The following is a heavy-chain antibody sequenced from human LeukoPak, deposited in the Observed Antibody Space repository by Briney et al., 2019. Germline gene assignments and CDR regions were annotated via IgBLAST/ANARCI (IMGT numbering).Heavy chain of an antibody. CDR1: GGSISSYY. Sequence: SETLSLTCAVSGGSISSYYWSWIRQPPGKGLEWIGYISYSGSTNYNPSLKSRVTISVDTSKNQFSLKLSSVTAADTAVYYCARAHYYGSGTSRVWYFDLWGCGTLVTVSS. CDR2: ISYSGST. CDR3: ARAHYYGSGTSRVWYFDL. J-gene: IGHJ2*01. D-gene: IGHD3-10*01. V-gene: IGHV4-59*01.